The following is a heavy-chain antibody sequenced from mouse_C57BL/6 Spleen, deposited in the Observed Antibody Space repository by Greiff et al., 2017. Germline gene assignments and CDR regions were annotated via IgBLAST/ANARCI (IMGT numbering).Heavy chain of an antibody. Sequence: EVKVVESGGDLVKPGGSLKLSCAASGFTFSSYGMSWVRQTPDKRLEWVATISSGGSYTYYPDSVKGRFPISRDNAKNTLYLQMSSLKSEDTAMYYCARHWGYGSSYLYWYFDVWGTGTTVTVSS. CDR3: ARHWGYGSSYLYWYFDV. D-gene: IGHD1-1*01. V-gene: IGHV5-6*01. CDR2: ISSGGSYT. CDR1: GFTFSSYG. J-gene: IGHJ1*03.